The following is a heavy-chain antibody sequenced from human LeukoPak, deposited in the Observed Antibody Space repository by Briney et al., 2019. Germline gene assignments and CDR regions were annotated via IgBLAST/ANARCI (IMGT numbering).Heavy chain of an antibody. V-gene: IGHV3-7*05. CDR1: GLTFSSSY. Sequence: GGSLRLSCGASGLTFSSSYMTWVRQAPGKGLEWLANIRPDGGAKHYVDSLKGRFTISRDDAKNSLYLEMNSLRVDDTAVYYCAAKGSGMYWGQGTLVTVSS. CDR2: IRPDGGAK. CDR3: AAKGSGMY. J-gene: IGHJ4*02.